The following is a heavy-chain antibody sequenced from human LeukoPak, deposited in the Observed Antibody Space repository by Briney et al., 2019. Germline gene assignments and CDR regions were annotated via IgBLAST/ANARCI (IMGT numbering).Heavy chain of an antibody. CDR1: GFTFSSYA. CDR3: ARDLEMATTYAFDY. V-gene: IGHV3-30-3*01. D-gene: IGHD5-24*01. Sequence: GRSLRLSCAASGFTFSSYAMHWVRQAPGKGLEWVAVISYDGSNKYYADSVKGRFTISRDNSKNTLYLQMNSLRAEDTAVYYCARDLEMATTYAFDYWGQGTLVTVSS. J-gene: IGHJ4*02. CDR2: ISYDGSNK.